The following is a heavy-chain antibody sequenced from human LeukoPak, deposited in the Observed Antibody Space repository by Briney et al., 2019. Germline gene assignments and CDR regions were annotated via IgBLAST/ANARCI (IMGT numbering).Heavy chain of an antibody. J-gene: IGHJ4*02. CDR2: ISWNSGSI. CDR3: AKEQHLSL. Sequence: GGSLRLSCAASGFTFDDYAMHWVRQAPGKGLEWVSGISWNSGSIGYADSVKGRFTISRDNAKNSLYLRMNSLRAEDTALYYCAKEQHLSLWGQGTLVTVSS. D-gene: IGHD1-1*01. V-gene: IGHV3-9*01. CDR1: GFTFDDYA.